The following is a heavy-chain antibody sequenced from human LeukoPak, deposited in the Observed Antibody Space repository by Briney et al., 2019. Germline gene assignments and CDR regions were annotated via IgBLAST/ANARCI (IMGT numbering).Heavy chain of an antibody. CDR2: IYTSGST. J-gene: IGHJ3*02. V-gene: IGHV4-61*02. CDR1: GGSISSGSYY. Sequence: SETLSLTCTVSGGSISSGSYYWSWIRQPAGKGLEWIGRIYTSGSTNYNPSLKSRVTISVDTSKNQFSLKLSSVTAADTAVYYCARARSWASDIWGQGTMVTVSS. CDR3: ARARSWASDI. D-gene: IGHD3-10*01.